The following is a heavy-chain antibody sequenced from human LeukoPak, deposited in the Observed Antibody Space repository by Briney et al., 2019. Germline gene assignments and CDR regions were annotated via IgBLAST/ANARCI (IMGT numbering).Heavy chain of an antibody. Sequence: MTSETLSLTCAVYGGSFSEYQWNWIRQTPGKGLEWIGDINHSGSTNYSPSLKSRVTISVDTSKNQFSLKLTAVTAADTAVYWCARPGQLGSLYYGVDVWGQGTTDTVS. CDR3: ARPGQLGSLYYGVDV. D-gene: IGHD3-10*01. CDR1: GGSFSEYQ. J-gene: IGHJ6*02. V-gene: IGHV4-34*01. CDR2: INHSGST.